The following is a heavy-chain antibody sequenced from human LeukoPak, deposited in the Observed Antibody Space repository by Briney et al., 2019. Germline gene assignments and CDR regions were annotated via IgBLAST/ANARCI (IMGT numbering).Heavy chain of an antibody. CDR2: INSDGSST. J-gene: IGHJ4*02. CDR3: ARVPSSGWLFDY. Sequence: GGSLRLSCAASGSTFSSYWMHWVRQAPGKGLVWVSRINSDGSSTSYADSVKGRFTISRDNAKNTLYLQMNSLRAEDTAVYYCARVPSSGWLFDYWGQGTLVTVSS. D-gene: IGHD6-19*01. CDR1: GSTFSSYW. V-gene: IGHV3-74*01.